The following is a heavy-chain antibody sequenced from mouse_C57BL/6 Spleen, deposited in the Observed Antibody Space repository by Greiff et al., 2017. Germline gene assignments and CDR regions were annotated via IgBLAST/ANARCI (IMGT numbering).Heavy chain of an antibody. CDR1: GFNIKDDY. CDR3: THITTVVAPY. CDR2: IDPENGDT. D-gene: IGHD1-1*01. J-gene: IGHJ2*01. Sequence: EVKLVESGAELVRPGASVKLSCTASGFNIKDDYMHWVKQRPEQGLEWIGWIDPENGDTEYASKFQGKATITADTSSNTAYLQLSSLTSEDTAVYYCTHITTVVAPYWGQGTTLTVSS. V-gene: IGHV14-4*01.